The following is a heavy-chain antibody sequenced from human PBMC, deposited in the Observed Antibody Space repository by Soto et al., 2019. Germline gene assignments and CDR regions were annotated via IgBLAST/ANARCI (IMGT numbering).Heavy chain of an antibody. CDR3: ARDSRFLEWLSASDAFDI. J-gene: IGHJ3*02. Sequence: GGSLRLSCAASGFTFSSYWMSWVRQAPGKGLEWVANIKQDGSEKYYVDSVKGRFTISRDNAKNSLYLQMNSPRAEDTAVYYCARDSRFLEWLSASDAFDIWGQGTMVTVSS. CDR1: GFTFSSYW. CDR2: IKQDGSEK. V-gene: IGHV3-7*01. D-gene: IGHD3-3*01.